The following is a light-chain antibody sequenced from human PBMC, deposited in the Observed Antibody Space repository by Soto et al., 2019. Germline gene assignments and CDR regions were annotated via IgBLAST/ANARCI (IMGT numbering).Light chain of an antibody. CDR3: QQYAGSPLA. CDR2: GAS. Sequence: EIVLTQSPGTLSLSPGARATLSCRASQSVSRTYLAWYQQRPGQAPRLLIYGASSRATGIPDRFSGSGSGTDVTLTISRLEPEDFAVYYCQQYAGSPLAFGGGTKVEIK. J-gene: IGKJ4*01. CDR1: QSVSRTY. V-gene: IGKV3-20*01.